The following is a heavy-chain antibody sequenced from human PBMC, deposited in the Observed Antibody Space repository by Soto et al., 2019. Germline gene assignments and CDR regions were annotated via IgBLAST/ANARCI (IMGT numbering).Heavy chain of an antibody. D-gene: IGHD5-18*01. CDR2: IKSKTDGGTT. V-gene: IGHV3-15*07. J-gene: IGHJ6*02. CDR3: TTAGGYSYGYLFLYYYYCGMDV. Sequence: EVQLVESGGGLVKPGGSLRLSCAASGFTFSNAWMNWVRQAPGKGLEWVGRIKSKTDGGTTDYAAPVKGRFTISRDDSKNTLYLQMNSLKTEDTAVYYCTTAGGYSYGYLFLYYYYCGMDVWGQGTTVTVSS. CDR1: GFTFSNAW.